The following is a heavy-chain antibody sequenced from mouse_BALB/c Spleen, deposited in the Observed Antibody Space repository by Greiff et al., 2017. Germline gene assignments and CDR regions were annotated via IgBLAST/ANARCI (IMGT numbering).Heavy chain of an antibody. CDR3: ARWGWLRPMDY. J-gene: IGHJ4*01. Sequence: EVKLQESGPGLVKPSQSLSLTCTVTGYSFTSDYVWNWIRQFPGNKLGWRGYISYSGSTSYNPSLKSRISITRDTSKNQFFLQLNSVTTEDTATYYCARWGWLRPMDYWGQGTSVTVSS. V-gene: IGHV3-2*02. CDR2: ISYSGST. CDR1: GYSFTSDYV. D-gene: IGHD2-2*01.